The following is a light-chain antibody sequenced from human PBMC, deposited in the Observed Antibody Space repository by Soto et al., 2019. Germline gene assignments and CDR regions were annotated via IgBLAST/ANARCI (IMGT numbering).Light chain of an antibody. J-gene: IGLJ2*01. Sequence: QLVLTQSPSASASLGASVKLTCTLSSGHSSYAIAWHQQQPEKGPRYLMKVNSDGSHSKGDGIPDRFSGSSPGAERYLTIASLQSEDEGDYHCQTWGSGIHVGFGGGTKLTVL. CDR1: SGHSSYA. CDR3: QTWGSGIHVG. CDR2: VNSDGSH. V-gene: IGLV4-69*01.